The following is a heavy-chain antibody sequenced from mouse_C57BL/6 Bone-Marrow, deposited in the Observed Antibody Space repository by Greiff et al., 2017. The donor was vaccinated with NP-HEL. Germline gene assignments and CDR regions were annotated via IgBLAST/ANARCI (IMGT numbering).Heavy chain of an antibody. J-gene: IGHJ3*01. V-gene: IGHV1-19*01. Sequence: VQLQQSGPVLVKPGASVKMSCKASGYTFTDYYMNWVKQSHGKSLEWIGVINPYNGGTSYNKKFKGKATLTVDKSSSTAYMELNSLTSEDSAVYYCARSSTGTAWFAYWGQGTLVTVSA. CDR2: INPYNGGT. CDR3: ARSSTGTAWFAY. CDR1: GYTFTDYY. D-gene: IGHD4-1*02.